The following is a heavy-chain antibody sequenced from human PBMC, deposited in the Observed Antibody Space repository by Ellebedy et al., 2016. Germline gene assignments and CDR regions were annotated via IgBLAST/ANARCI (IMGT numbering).Heavy chain of an antibody. V-gene: IGHV4-59*01. J-gene: IGHJ6*03. CDR2: IYYSGST. Sequence: GSLRLSCTVSGGSISSDYWSWIRQPPRKGLEWIGYIYYSGSTNYNPSLKSRVTISVDTSNNQFSLKLSSLTAADTAVYYCARSATGTTAWYYYMDVWGKGTTVTVSS. D-gene: IGHD1-1*01. CDR1: GGSISSDY. CDR3: ARSATGTTAWYYYMDV.